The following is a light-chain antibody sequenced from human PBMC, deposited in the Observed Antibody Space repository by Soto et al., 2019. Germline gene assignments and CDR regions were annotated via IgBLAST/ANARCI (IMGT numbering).Light chain of an antibody. Sequence: DIVLIQSPATLSLSPGERATLSCRASQSVSSNLAWYQQNPGQAPRLLIFDASNRATGIPARFSGSGSGTDFTLTISSLEPEDFAVYYCQQHSNWPLTFGGGTKVEIK. CDR3: QQHSNWPLT. CDR1: QSVSSN. V-gene: IGKV3-11*01. CDR2: DAS. J-gene: IGKJ4*01.